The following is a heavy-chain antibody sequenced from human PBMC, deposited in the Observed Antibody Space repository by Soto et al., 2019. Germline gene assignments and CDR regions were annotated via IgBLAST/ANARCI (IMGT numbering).Heavy chain of an antibody. CDR1: CDSIRSSYW. Sequence: SGPLSLTCAFCCDSIRSSYWWSWVRHPPRKGLEWIWESYQSGSTNYDPSLKRRFTLSLDKSMNQFSLKLSSVTAADTSVYYCARSTMVRGVIISRLIDYWGQGTLVTVS. CDR2: SYQSGST. D-gene: IGHD3-10*01. CDR3: ARSTMVRGVIISRLIDY. J-gene: IGHJ4*02. V-gene: IGHV4-4*02.